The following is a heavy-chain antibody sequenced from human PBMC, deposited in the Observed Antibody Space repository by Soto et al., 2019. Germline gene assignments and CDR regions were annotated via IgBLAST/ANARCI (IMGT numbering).Heavy chain of an antibody. CDR2: IYYSGST. J-gene: IGHJ5*02. Sequence: QVQLHESGPGLLKPSETLSLTCTVSGSSVNSGSYYWSWIRQPPGKGLEWIGYIYYSGSTKYNPSLKSRVTISVDTSKNQFSLKLSSVTAADTAVYYCARGPGSTVTRDWFDPWGQGTLVTVSS. CDR3: ARGPGSTVTRDWFDP. CDR1: GSSVNSGSYY. D-gene: IGHD4-17*01. V-gene: IGHV4-61*01.